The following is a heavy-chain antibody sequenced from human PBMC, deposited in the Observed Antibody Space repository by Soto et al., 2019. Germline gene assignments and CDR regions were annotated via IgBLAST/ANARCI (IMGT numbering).Heavy chain of an antibody. CDR2: VTESGDGT. CDR3: ATSIGALNEY. CDR1: GSTFSSSA. D-gene: IGHD3-16*01. Sequence: GGSLRLSCLRSGSTFSSSAMTWVRQAPGKGLDWVSAVTESGDGTFYADSVKGRFTISRDNSKNTLFLQMNSLTIEDTALYYCATSIGALNEYWGQGILVTVSS. J-gene: IGHJ4*02. V-gene: IGHV3-23*01.